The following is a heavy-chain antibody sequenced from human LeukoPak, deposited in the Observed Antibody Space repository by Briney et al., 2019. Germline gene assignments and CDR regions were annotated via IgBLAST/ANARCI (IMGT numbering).Heavy chain of an antibody. CDR3: ARLRITMVRGVIISRKLDY. V-gene: IGHV4-30-2*01. J-gene: IGHJ4*02. Sequence: SETLSLTCTVSGGSISSGGYYWSWIRQPPGKGLEWIGYIYHSGSTYYNPSLKSRVTISVDTSKNQFSLKLSSVTAADTAVYYCARLRITMVRGVIISRKLDYWGQGTLVTVSS. CDR1: GGSISSGGYY. D-gene: IGHD3-10*01. CDR2: IYHSGST.